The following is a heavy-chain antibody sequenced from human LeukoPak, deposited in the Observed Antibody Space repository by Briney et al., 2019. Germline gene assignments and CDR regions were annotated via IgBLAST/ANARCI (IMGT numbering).Heavy chain of an antibody. CDR3: ARRNHYFYYLDV. J-gene: IGHJ6*03. CDR1: GGSISSYY. V-gene: IGHV4-4*09. CDR2: IYTSGSA. Sequence: ASETLSLTCTVSGGSISSYYWSWIRQSPVKGLEWIGYIYTSGSAFYNPSLESRVTTSLDTSENQFSLKLSSVTAADTAVYYCARRNHYFYYLDVWGKGTTVTVSS.